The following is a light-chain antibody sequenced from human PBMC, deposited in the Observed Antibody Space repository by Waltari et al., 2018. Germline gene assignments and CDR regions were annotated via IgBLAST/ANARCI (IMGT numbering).Light chain of an antibody. J-gene: IGLJ2*01. CDR3: CSYAGSSTFT. Sequence: QSALTQPASVSGSPGQSNTISCTGTSSDVGSYDLVSWYQQHPGKAPTLMSFEVYKRPSGVSNRFSGSKSGNTASLTISGLQAEDEADYYCCSYAGSSTFTFGGGTKLTVL. CDR1: SSDVGSYDL. V-gene: IGLV2-23*02. CDR2: EVY.